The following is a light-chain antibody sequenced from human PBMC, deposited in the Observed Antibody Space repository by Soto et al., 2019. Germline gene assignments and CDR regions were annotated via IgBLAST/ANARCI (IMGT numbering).Light chain of an antibody. J-gene: IGKJ1*01. CDR1: QAIRSD. CDR2: AAS. Sequence: AVQVTQSPSSLSASVGARVTITCRASQAIRSDLGWYQMKPGKVPKLLIYAASNLQSGVPSRFIGRGYGTDFTLTISSLQPEDLATYYCLQDYNYPRTFGQATKVDIK. V-gene: IGKV1-6*01. CDR3: LQDYNYPRT.